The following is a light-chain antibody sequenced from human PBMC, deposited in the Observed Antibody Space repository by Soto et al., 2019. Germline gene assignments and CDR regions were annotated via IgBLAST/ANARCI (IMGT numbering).Light chain of an antibody. J-gene: IGKJ1*01. CDR3: QQYGSSPQT. CDR1: QSVSSSY. Sequence: EIVLTQSPGTLSLSPGERATLSCRASQSVSSSYLAWYQQKPGQAPRLPIYGASSRATGIPDRFSGSGSGTDFTLTISRLEPEVFAVYYCQQYGSSPQTVGQGTKVEI. V-gene: IGKV3-20*01. CDR2: GAS.